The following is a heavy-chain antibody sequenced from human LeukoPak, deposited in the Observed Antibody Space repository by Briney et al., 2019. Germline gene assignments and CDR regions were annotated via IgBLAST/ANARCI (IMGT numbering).Heavy chain of an antibody. V-gene: IGHV3-23*01. J-gene: IGHJ4*02. CDR1: GFTFSSYA. Sequence: GGSLRLSCAASGFTFSSYAMSWVRQAPGKGLKWVSAIGAGGDSTYYADSVQGRFTISRDNSKNTLYLQMNSLRVEDTAIYYCARIKGDSSGYYDSWGQGALVTVSS. CDR3: ARIKGDSSGYYDS. CDR2: IGAGGDST. D-gene: IGHD3-22*01.